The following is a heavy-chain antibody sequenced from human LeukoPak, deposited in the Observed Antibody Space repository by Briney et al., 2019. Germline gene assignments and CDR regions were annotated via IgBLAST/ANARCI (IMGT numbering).Heavy chain of an antibody. CDR2: IHHSGKT. CDR3: ARLKLDCTSTACHTDYFDY. Sequence: SETLSLTCTVSGGSISSGDYYWSWIRQAPGKGLDWIGYIHHSGKTYFHPSHKSRVTISVDTSKNQFSLKLSPVTAADTAVYYCARLKLDCTSTACHTDYFDYWGQGTLVTVSS. D-gene: IGHD2-2*02. V-gene: IGHV4-30-4*08. J-gene: IGHJ4*02. CDR1: GGSISSGDYY.